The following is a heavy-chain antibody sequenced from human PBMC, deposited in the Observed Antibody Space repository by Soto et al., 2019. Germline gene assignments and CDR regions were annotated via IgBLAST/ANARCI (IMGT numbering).Heavy chain of an antibody. CDR2: IYHSGSS. Sequence: QVQLQESGPGLVKPSGTLSLTCAVSGGAITTSNWWSWVRQPPEKGLEWIGEIYHSGSSNYNPSLKSRITISIDRSKNQFSLKLRSVTAADTAVYYCARNSRDYGDYEYYFGMDVWGQGTTVTVSS. J-gene: IGHJ6*02. CDR1: GGAITTSNW. D-gene: IGHD4-17*01. CDR3: ARNSRDYGDYEYYFGMDV. V-gene: IGHV4-4*02.